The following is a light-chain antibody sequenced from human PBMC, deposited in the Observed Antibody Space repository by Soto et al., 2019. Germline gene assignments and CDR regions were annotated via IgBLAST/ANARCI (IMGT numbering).Light chain of an antibody. J-gene: IGLJ1*01. CDR1: SSDGGGYNY. V-gene: IGLV2-14*01. Sequence: QSVLTQPASVSGSPGQSITISCTGTSSDGGGYNYVSWYQQHPGKAPKLIIYEVSNRPTGVSNRFSGSKSGHTASLTISGLQSEDEADYFCTSYTSSSTLDVFGTGTKVTVL. CDR2: EVS. CDR3: TSYTSSSTLDV.